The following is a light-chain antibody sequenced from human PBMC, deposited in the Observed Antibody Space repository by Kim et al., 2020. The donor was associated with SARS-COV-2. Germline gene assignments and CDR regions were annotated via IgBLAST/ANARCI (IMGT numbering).Light chain of an antibody. V-gene: IGKV1-12*01. J-gene: IGKJ5*01. CDR3: QQANSFPIT. CDR2: AAS. CDR1: QGISSS. Sequence: DIQMTQSPSSVSASVGDRVTITCRASQGISSSLAWYQQKPGTAPNLLIYAASSLQSGVPSRFSGSGSGTDFTLTISNLQPEDFATYYCQQANSFPITFGQGTRLEIK.